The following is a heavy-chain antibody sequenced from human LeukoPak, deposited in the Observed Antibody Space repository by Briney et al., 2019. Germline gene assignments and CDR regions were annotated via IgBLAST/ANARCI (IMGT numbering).Heavy chain of an antibody. CDR3: ARDGGDYGDSVGFDL. CDR1: GGSISSFY. CDR2: IYTSVST. D-gene: IGHD4-17*01. V-gene: IGHV4-4*07. J-gene: IGHJ2*01. Sequence: SETLSLTCTVSGGSISSFYWSWIRQPAGKGLEWIGRIYTSVSTNYNPSLNSRVTMSVDTSKRQFSLKLSSVTAADTAVYYCARDGGDYGDSVGFDLWGRGTLVTVSS.